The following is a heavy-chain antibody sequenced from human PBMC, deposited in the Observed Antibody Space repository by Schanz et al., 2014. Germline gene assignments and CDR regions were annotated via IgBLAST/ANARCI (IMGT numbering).Heavy chain of an antibody. D-gene: IGHD5-12*01. CDR3: ARDGCRDGYNLAFDV. Sequence: VQLVESGGGVVQPGGSLRLSCAVSGFTVNTNYMSWVRQAPGKGLEWISSMYINSGSTQYADSVKGRFIIARDSSKNARSIQMNSLRTEDTAVYFCARDGCRDGYNLAFDVWGQGTLVTVSS. V-gene: IGHV3-53*01. CDR1: GFTVNTNY. J-gene: IGHJ3*01. CDR2: MYINSGST.